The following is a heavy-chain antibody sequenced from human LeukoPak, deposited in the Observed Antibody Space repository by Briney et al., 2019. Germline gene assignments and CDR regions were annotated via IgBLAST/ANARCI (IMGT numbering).Heavy chain of an antibody. CDR3: ANSGYSYGYRGYFDY. V-gene: IGHV1-2*02. D-gene: IGHD5-18*01. Sequence: ASVKVPCKASGYTFTGYYMHWVRQAPGQGLEWMGWINPNSGGTNYAQKFQGRVTMTRDTSISTAYMELSRLRSDDTAVYYCANSGYSYGYRGYFDYWGQGTLVTVSS. CDR2: INPNSGGT. CDR1: GYTFTGYY. J-gene: IGHJ4*02.